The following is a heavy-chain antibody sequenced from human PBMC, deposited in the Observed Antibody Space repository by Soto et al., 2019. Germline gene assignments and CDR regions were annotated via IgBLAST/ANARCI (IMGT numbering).Heavy chain of an antibody. Sequence: GGSLRLSCAASGFTVSSNYMGWVRQAPGKGLEWVSVIYSGGITFYADSVKGRFTISRDNSKNTLYLQMNNLRGEDTAVYYCVRDFGSSSEGGMDVWGQGTTVTVSS. CDR2: IYSGGIT. CDR3: VRDFGSSSEGGMDV. CDR1: GFTVSSNY. V-gene: IGHV3-53*01. D-gene: IGHD6-6*01. J-gene: IGHJ6*02.